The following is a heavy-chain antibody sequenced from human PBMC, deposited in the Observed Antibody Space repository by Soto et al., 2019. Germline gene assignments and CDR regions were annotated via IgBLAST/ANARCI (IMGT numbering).Heavy chain of an antibody. V-gene: IGHV1-2*02. Sequence: QVQLAQSGAEVKKPGASVKVSCRASGYTFTDYYIHWLRQAPAQGLEWMGWINHYTGDTQYAQKFQGRATMTRDTSISTTYMELSRLTSDDTALYYCARGPSHGAFDIWGQGTIITVSS. CDR1: GYTFTDYY. CDR2: INHYTGDT. CDR3: ARGPSHGAFDI. J-gene: IGHJ3*02.